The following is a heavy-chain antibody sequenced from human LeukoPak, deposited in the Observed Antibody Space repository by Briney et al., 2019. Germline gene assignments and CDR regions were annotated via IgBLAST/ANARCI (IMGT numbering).Heavy chain of an antibody. CDR1: GGSISTSNYY. CDR2: IFYSGSA. J-gene: IGHJ4*02. CDR3: ARALSAAMGYFDY. D-gene: IGHD2-2*01. Sequence: SETLSLTCTVSGGSISTSNYYWGWIRQPPGKGPEWIGNIFYSGSAYYSPSLRSRVIISLDTSRNQFSLKLSSVTAADTAVYYCARALSAAMGYFDYWGQGTLVTVSS. V-gene: IGHV4-39*07.